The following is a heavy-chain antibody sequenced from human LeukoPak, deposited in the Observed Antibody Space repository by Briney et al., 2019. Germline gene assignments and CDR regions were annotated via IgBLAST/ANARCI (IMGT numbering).Heavy chain of an antibody. Sequence: GGSLRLSCAASGFTFSSYSMSWVRQAPGKGLEWVSSISSSSSYIYYADSVKGRFTISRDNAKNSLYLQMNSLRAEDTAVYYCARDHGGSSPFDYWGQGTLVTVSS. CDR3: ARDHGGSSPFDY. V-gene: IGHV3-21*01. J-gene: IGHJ4*02. CDR1: GFTFSSYS. D-gene: IGHD4-23*01. CDR2: ISSSSSYI.